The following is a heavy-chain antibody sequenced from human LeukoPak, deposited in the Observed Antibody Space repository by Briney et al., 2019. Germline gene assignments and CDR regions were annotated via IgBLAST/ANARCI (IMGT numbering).Heavy chain of an antibody. CDR2: IYHTGST. D-gene: IGHD2-21*02. V-gene: IGHV4-59*12. CDR1: GGSISSYY. Sequence: SETLSLTCTVSGGSISSYYWGWIRQFPGKGLEWLGYIYHTGSTIYNPSLKSRLSMSVDSSKTQFSLHLNSVTAADTAVYFCARGGVVVTALRFDYWGQGALVTVSS. CDR3: ARGGVVVTALRFDY. J-gene: IGHJ4*02.